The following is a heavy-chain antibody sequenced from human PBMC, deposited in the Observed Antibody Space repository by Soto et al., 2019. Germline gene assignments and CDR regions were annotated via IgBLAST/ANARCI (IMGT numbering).Heavy chain of an antibody. CDR2: ISGSGGST. CDR3: AKDLVGSNADYFDY. Sequence: EVQLLESGGGLVQPGGSLRLSCAASGFTFSSYAMSWVRQAPGKGMEWVAAISGSGGSTYYADSVKGRFTISRDNSKNTLYLQMNSLRAEDAAVYYCAKDLVGSNADYFDYWGQGTLFTVSS. V-gene: IGHV3-23*01. CDR1: GFTFSSYA. J-gene: IGHJ4*02. D-gene: IGHD2-15*01.